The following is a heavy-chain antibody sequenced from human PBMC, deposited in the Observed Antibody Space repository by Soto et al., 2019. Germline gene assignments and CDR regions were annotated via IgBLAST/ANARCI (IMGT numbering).Heavy chain of an antibody. CDR2: ISYDGSNK. CDR3: AKEPYSGPLDY. V-gene: IGHV3-30*18. CDR1: GFTFSSYG. D-gene: IGHD2-15*01. Sequence: QVQLVESGGGVVQPGRSLRLSCAASGFTFSSYGMHWVRQAPGKGLEWVAVISYDGSNKYYADSVKGRFTISRDNSKNTLYLNMNSLRAEDTAVYYCAKEPYSGPLDYWGQGTLVTVSS. J-gene: IGHJ4*02.